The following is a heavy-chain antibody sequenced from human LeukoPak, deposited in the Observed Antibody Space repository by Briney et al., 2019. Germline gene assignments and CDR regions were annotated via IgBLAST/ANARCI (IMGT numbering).Heavy chain of an antibody. Sequence: PSETLSLTCTVSGGSISSYYWSWIRQPPGKGLEWIGYIYYSGSTNYNPSLKSRVTISVDTSKNQFSLKLSSVTAADTAVYYCARAGSSGWIFGYRGQGTLVTVSS. V-gene: IGHV4-59*01. CDR1: GGSISSYY. CDR3: ARAGSSGWIFGY. J-gene: IGHJ4*02. CDR2: IYYSGST. D-gene: IGHD6-19*01.